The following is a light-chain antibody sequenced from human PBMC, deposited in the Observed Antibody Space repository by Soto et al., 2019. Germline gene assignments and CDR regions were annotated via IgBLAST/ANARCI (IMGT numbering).Light chain of an antibody. CDR3: LQHNSYPLT. CDR1: QGIRSD. V-gene: IGKV1-17*01. Sequence: DIQMTQSPSSLSPSVGDRVTITCRASQGIRSDLGWCQQKPGKAPKRLIYAASSLQSGVPSRFSGSGSGTEFTLTISSLQPEDFATYYCLQHNSYPLTFAGGTKVDIK. J-gene: IGKJ4*01. CDR2: AAS.